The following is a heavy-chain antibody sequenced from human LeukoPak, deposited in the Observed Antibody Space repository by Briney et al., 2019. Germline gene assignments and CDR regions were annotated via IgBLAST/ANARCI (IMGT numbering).Heavy chain of an antibody. Sequence: SETLSLTCTVSGGSISSGDYYWSWIRQPPGKGLEWIGYIYYSGSTYYNPSLKSRVTISVDTSKNQFSLKLSSVTAADTAVYYCARAVLLWFGEQRYHDYWGQGTLVTVSS. J-gene: IGHJ4*02. CDR2: IYYSGST. D-gene: IGHD3-10*01. CDR3: ARAVLLWFGEQRYHDY. CDR1: GGSISSGDYY. V-gene: IGHV4-30-4*01.